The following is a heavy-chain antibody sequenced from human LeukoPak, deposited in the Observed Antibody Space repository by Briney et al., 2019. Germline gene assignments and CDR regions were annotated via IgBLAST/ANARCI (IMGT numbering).Heavy chain of an antibody. CDR3: ARSGDGNWFDP. Sequence: ASVKVSCKTSGYTFTSYGIGWVRLAPGQGLEWMGWISAYNGNTNYAQKLQGRVTMTTDTSTSTVYMELRSLRSDDTAVYYCARSGDGNWFDPWGQGTLVTVSS. V-gene: IGHV1-18*01. CDR2: ISAYNGNT. CDR1: GYTFTSYG. D-gene: IGHD7-27*01. J-gene: IGHJ5*02.